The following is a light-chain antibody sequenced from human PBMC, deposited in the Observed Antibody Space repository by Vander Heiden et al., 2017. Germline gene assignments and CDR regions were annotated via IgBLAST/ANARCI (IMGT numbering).Light chain of an antibody. Sequence: DIQMPQSPSTLSASVGDRVTITCRASQSISSWLAWYQQQPGKAPKLLIYKASSLESGVPSRFSGSGSGTEFTLTISSLQPDDFATYYCQQYNSYSETFGQGTKVEIK. J-gene: IGKJ1*01. CDR1: QSISSW. V-gene: IGKV1-5*03. CDR2: KAS. CDR3: QQYNSYSET.